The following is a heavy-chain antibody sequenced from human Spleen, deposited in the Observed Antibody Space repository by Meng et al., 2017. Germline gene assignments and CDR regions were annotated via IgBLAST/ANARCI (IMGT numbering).Heavy chain of an antibody. CDR2: MSYDGTDK. CDR1: GFIFSTYA. Sequence: GESLKISCAASGFIFSTYAMHWVRQAPGKGLEWVAVMSYDGTDKNYADSVKGRFTISRDNSKNTLYLQMNSLRAEDTAVYYCARAARGKSGSYYNYYYGMDVWGQGTTVTVSS. CDR3: ARAARGKSGSYYNYYYGMDV. D-gene: IGHD1-26*01. V-gene: IGHV3-30*04. J-gene: IGHJ6*02.